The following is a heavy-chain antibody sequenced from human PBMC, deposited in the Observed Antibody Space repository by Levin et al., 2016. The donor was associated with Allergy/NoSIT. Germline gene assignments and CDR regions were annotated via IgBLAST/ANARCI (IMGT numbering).Heavy chain of an antibody. J-gene: IGHJ4*02. D-gene: IGHD3-3*01. V-gene: IGHV1-18*01. CDR3: VRSRGITISGVVSYYFDF. CDR2: ITTYNDNK. Sequence: ASVKVSCKASGYIFTTYPISWVRQAPGQGLEWMGWITTYNDNKKYVEKFQDRLTMTADTSTSTAYMELRSLRTDDTGVYYCVRSRGITISGVVSYYFDFWGQGTLVTVSP. CDR1: GYIFTTYP.